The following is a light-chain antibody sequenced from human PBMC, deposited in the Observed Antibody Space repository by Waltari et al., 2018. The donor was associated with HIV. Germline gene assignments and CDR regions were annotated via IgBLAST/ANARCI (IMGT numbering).Light chain of an antibody. J-gene: IGKJ2*03. Sequence: IVMTQSPDSLAVSLGERATMNCKSSLSVLSPSNNKNYLAWYQQKPGQPPKLLIYWASTRESGVPERFRGSGSGTDFTLTIDTMEAEDAALYDCQQYYDVQSFGQGTKVEIK. V-gene: IGKV4-1*01. CDR2: WAS. CDR3: QQYYDVQS. CDR1: LSVLSPSNNKNY.